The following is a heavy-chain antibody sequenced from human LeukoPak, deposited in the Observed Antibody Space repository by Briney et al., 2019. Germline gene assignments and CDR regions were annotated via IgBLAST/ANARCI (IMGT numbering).Heavy chain of an antibody. CDR2: IYSSGST. CDR3: ARVSPAHGSGDH. CDR1: GGSISGYY. D-gene: IGHD3-10*01. J-gene: IGHJ4*02. Sequence: SETLSLTCTVSGGSISGYYWSWIRPSAGKGLEWIGGIYSSGSTNYNPSLKSRVTMSVDTSKNQSSLKLSSVTAADTAVYYCARVSPAHGSGDHWGQGTLVTVSS. V-gene: IGHV4-4*07.